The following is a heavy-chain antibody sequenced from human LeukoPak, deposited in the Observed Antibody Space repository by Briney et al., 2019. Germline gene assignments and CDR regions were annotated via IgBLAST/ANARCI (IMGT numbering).Heavy chain of an antibody. Sequence: ASVKVSCKASGYTFTSYGISWVRQAPGQGLEWMGWISAYNGNTNYAQKLQGRVTMTTDTSTSTAYMELRSLRSDDTAVYYCARADRWYYYDSSGYPLAFDYWGQGTLVTVSS. CDR2: ISAYNGNT. CDR1: GYTFTSYG. V-gene: IGHV1-18*01. D-gene: IGHD3-22*01. J-gene: IGHJ4*02. CDR3: ARADRWYYYDSSGYPLAFDY.